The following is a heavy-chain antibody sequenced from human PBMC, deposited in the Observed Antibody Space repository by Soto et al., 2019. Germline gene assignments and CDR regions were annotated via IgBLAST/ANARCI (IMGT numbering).Heavy chain of an antibody. D-gene: IGHD3-3*01. CDR1: GGSITSYY. V-gene: IGHV4-4*07. Sequence: SETLSLTCTVSGGSITSYYWSWIRQSAGKGLEWIGRIYHTGSINYNPSLQSRVTLSVDTSKNQVSLKLTSVTAADAAVYYCARDMRVFGGIDVWGQGTTVTVS. J-gene: IGHJ6*02. CDR3: ARDMRVFGGIDV. CDR2: IYHTGSI.